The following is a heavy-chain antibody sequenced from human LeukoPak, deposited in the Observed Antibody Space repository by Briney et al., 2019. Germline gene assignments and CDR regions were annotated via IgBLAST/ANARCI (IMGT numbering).Heavy chain of an antibody. V-gene: IGHV4-4*02. CDR3: SRENGAFSPFGY. Sequence: SETLSLTCGVSGGSISNTNWWCWVRQPPGQGLEWIGEISLTGLTHYNPSLESRVTVSLDKSKNQLSLNLTSVTAADTAVYYCSRENGAFSPFGYWGQGTLVTVLS. CDR2: ISLTGLT. J-gene: IGHJ4*02. D-gene: IGHD2-8*01. CDR1: GGSISNTNW.